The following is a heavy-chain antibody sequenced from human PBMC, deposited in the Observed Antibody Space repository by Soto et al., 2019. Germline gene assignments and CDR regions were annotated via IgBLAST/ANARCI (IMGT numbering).Heavy chain of an antibody. J-gene: IGHJ4*02. CDR3: ASSCGSGYRAFDY. CDR1: GDTFNFYS. Sequence: QVQLVQSGAEVKRPGSSVKVSCKASGDTFNFYSINWVRQAPGLGLEWMGRVNPIVSMSNYAQKFQGRVTMTEDRSTSTAYMGLSSLRSEERAIYYWASSCGSGYRAFDYWGQGALVTVSS. D-gene: IGHD3-10*01. V-gene: IGHV1-69*02. CDR2: VNPIVSMS.